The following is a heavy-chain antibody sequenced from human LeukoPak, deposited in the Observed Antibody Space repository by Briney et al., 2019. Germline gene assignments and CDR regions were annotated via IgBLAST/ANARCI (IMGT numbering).Heavy chain of an antibody. Sequence: SETLSLTCTVSGGSISSSSYYWGWIRQPPGRGLEWIGYRCDDGRDLYNPSLRSRVSRVTISVDASEKQFSLSLRSVTAADTAMYYCARDRSAAGPDAFDIWGQGTMVTVSS. CDR3: ARDRSAAGPDAFDI. CDR2: RCDDGRD. V-gene: IGHV4-61*01. J-gene: IGHJ3*02. CDR1: GGSISSSSYY. D-gene: IGHD6-13*01.